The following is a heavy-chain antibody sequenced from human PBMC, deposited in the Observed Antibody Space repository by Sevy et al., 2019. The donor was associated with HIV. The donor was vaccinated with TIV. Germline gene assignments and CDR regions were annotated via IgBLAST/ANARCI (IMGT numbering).Heavy chain of an antibody. Sequence: AGSLRLSCAASGFTFSSYSMNWVLQAPGKGLEWVSYIGSSSSTIYYADSVKGRFTISRDNAKNSLYLQMNSLRDEDTDVYYCARETAAAGRLYYYYGMDVWGQGTTVTVSS. CDR3: ARETAAAGRLYYYYGMDV. CDR2: IGSSSSTI. CDR1: GFTFSSYS. J-gene: IGHJ6*02. D-gene: IGHD6-13*01. V-gene: IGHV3-48*02.